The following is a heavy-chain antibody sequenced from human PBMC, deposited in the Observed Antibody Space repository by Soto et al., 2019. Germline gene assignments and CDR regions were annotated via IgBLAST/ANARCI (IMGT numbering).Heavy chain of an antibody. D-gene: IGHD3-3*01. J-gene: IGHJ6*02. CDR1: GGSINTGDYY. V-gene: IGHV4-30-4*01. CDR3: ARGVDFEGFSPYGMDV. CDR2: IYYIGTT. Sequence: SETLSLTCTVSGGSINTGDYYWTWILQPRGKGLELIVYIYYIGTTYYNPSLKSRVSLSLDTSKNHFSLRLTSVTAADTAVYYCARGVDFEGFSPYGMDVWGQGTTVTV.